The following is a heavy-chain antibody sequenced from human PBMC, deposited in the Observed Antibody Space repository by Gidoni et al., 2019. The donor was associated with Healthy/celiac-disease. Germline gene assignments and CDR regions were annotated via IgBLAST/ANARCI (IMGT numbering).Heavy chain of an antibody. J-gene: IGHJ4*02. CDR1: GFTFSSYS. V-gene: IGHV3-21*01. CDR2: ISSSSSYI. Sequence: EVQLVESGGGLVKPGGSLRLSCAASGFTFSSYSMNWVRQAPGKGLGWVSSISSSSSYIYYADSVKGRFTISRDNAKNSLYLQMNSLRAEDTAVYYCARGGATIVWDYWGQGTLVTVSS. CDR3: ARGGATIVWDY. D-gene: IGHD5-12*01.